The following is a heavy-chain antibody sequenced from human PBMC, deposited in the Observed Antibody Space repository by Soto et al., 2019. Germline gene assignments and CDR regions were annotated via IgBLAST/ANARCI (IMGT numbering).Heavy chain of an antibody. Sequence: GESLKISCKGSGYSFTSYWISWVRQMPGKGLEWMGRIDPSDSYTNYSPSFQGHVTISADKSISTAYLQWSSLKASDTAMYYCASSLRGYCSSTSCRELDNYYGMDVWGQGTTVTVSS. D-gene: IGHD2-2*01. J-gene: IGHJ6*02. CDR1: GYSFTSYW. CDR3: ASSLRGYCSSTSCRELDNYYGMDV. V-gene: IGHV5-10-1*01. CDR2: IDPSDSYT.